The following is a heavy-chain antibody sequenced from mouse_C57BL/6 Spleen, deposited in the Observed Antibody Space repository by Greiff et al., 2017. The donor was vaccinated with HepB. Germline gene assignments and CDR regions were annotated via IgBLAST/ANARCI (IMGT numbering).Heavy chain of an antibody. CDR2: INPNNGGT. J-gene: IGHJ2*01. D-gene: IGHD2-4*01. CDR1: GYTFTDYY. Sequence: EVQLQQSGPELVKPGASVKISCKASGYTFTDYYMNWVKQSHGKSLEWIGDINPNNGGTSYNQKFKGKATLTVDKSSSTAYMELRSLTSEDSAVYYCARSEVYYDYDGGTFFDYWGQGTTLTVSS. V-gene: IGHV1-26*01. CDR3: ARSEVYYDYDGGTFFDY.